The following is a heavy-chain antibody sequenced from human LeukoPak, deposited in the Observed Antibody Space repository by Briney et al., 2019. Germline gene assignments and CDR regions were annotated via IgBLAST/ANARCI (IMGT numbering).Heavy chain of an antibody. CDR1: GGSISSYY. V-gene: IGHV4-59*01. D-gene: IGHD3-9*01. CDR2: IYYSGST. Sequence: SETLSLTCTVSGGSISSYYWSWIRQPPGKGLEWIGYIYYSGSTNYNPSLKGPVTISIDTSKNQFSLTLHSVTAADTAVYYCARGPLSYDFLTGSYREGGRYFDYWGQGTLVTVSS. J-gene: IGHJ4*02. CDR3: ARGPLSYDFLTGSYREGGRYFDY.